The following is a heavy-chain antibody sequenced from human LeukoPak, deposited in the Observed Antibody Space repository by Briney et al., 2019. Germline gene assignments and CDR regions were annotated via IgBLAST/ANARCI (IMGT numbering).Heavy chain of an antibody. CDR3: AKAPLTTCSGAYCYPFDC. V-gene: IGHV3-23*01. CDR2: ISASGNT. J-gene: IGHJ4*02. CDR1: GFTLSSYA. Sequence: GGSLRLSCPASGFTLSSYAMSWVRQPPGKGLEWVSAISASGNTYHADSVKGRFPISRDRSKNKLYLQMNRLRAEDPAVYYCAKAPLTTCSGAYCYPFDCWGQGTLVTVSS. D-gene: IGHD2-21*01.